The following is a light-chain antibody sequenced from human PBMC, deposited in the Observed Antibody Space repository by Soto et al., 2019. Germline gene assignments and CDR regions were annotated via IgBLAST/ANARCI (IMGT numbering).Light chain of an antibody. CDR3: QSYDSSLSVYV. V-gene: IGLV1-40*01. CDR2: GNS. CDR1: SPNIGAGYD. J-gene: IGLJ1*01. Sequence: QSVLTQPPSVSGAPGQRVTISCTGSSPNIGAGYDVHWYQQLPGTAPKLLIYGNSNRPSGVPDRFSGSKSDTSASLAITGRQAEDEADYYCQSYDSSLSVYVFGTGTKLTVL.